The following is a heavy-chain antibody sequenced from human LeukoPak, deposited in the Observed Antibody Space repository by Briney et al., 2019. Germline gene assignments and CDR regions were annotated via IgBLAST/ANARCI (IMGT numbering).Heavy chain of an antibody. CDR2: IYSGGST. D-gene: IGHD6-6*01. Sequence: PGGSLRLSRAASGFTVSSNYMSWVRQALGKGLEWVSVIYSGGSTYYADSVKGRFTISRDSSKNTLYLQMNSLRVEDTAVYYCARDRLYISSSEDYWGQGILVTVSS. J-gene: IGHJ4*02. CDR1: GFTVSSNY. CDR3: ARDRLYISSSEDY. V-gene: IGHV3-53*01.